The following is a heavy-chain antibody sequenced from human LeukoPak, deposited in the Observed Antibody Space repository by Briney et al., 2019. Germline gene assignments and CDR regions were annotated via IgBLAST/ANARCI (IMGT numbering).Heavy chain of an antibody. CDR1: GFTFSDYY. CDR3: ARDRGNYYDSSDYYSPLDY. Sequence: GGSLRLSCAASGFTFSDYYMSWIRQAPGKGLEWVAVISYDGSNKYYADSVKGRFTISRDNSKNTLYLQMNSLRAEDTAVYYCARDRGNYYDSSDYYSPLDYWGQGTLVTVSS. CDR2: ISYDGSNK. J-gene: IGHJ4*02. D-gene: IGHD3-22*01. V-gene: IGHV3-30*03.